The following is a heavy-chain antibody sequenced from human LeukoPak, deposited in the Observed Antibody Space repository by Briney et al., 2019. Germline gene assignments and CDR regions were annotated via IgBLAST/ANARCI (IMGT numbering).Heavy chain of an antibody. CDR2: ISSSSSTI. Sequence: PGGSLRLSCAPSGLTFSTYWMNWVRQAPGKGLEWVSYISSSSSTIYYADSVKGRFTISRDNAKNSLYLQMNSLRAEDTAVYYCARDIAVAGNDYWGQGTLVTVSS. J-gene: IGHJ4*02. D-gene: IGHD6-19*01. CDR1: GLTFSTYW. CDR3: ARDIAVAGNDY. V-gene: IGHV3-48*01.